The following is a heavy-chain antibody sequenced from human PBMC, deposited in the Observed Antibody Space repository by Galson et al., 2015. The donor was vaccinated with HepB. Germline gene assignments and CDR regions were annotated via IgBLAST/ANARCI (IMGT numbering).Heavy chain of an antibody. D-gene: IGHD3-22*01. CDR2: ISYHGINK. Sequence: SLRLSYAASGFTFSQFGMHWVRQAPGKGLEWVAVISYHGINKYYADSVKGRFTISRDNSKNTLYLQMNSPGPEDTAVYYCGKYHDGGYFRDWFDPWGQGTLVTVSS. CDR1: GFTFSQFG. J-gene: IGHJ5*02. V-gene: IGHV3-30*18. CDR3: GKYHDGGYFRDWFDP.